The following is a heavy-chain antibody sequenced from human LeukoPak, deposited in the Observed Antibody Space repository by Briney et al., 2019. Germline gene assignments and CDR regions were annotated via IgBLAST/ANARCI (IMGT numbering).Heavy chain of an antibody. CDR2: IDTYGSRL. CDR3: ARDGCTGGSCYSDNGLHWFDP. Sequence: GGSLRLSCTASGFTLSSHWMHWVRHVPGKGLLWISHIDTYGSRLRYADSVKGLFTISRDNAKNTLYLQMDSLRVEDTAVYYCARDGCTGGSCYSDNGLHWFDPWGQGTLVTVSS. J-gene: IGHJ5*02. CDR1: GFTLSSHW. D-gene: IGHD2-15*01. V-gene: IGHV3-74*01.